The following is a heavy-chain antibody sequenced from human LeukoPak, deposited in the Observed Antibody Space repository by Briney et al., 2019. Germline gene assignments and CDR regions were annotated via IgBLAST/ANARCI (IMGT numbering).Heavy chain of an antibody. D-gene: IGHD3-22*01. CDR3: ARGFRYHYDSSGYFDY. J-gene: IGHJ4*02. CDR1: GFTFNNYA. Sequence: GGSLRLSCAASGFTFNNYAMNWVRQAPGKGLEWVSSISDSSNYIYYADSVKGRFTISRDNAKNSLYLQVNSLRAEDTAVYYCARGFRYHYDSSGYFDYWGQGTLVTVSS. V-gene: IGHV3-21*01. CDR2: ISDSSNYI.